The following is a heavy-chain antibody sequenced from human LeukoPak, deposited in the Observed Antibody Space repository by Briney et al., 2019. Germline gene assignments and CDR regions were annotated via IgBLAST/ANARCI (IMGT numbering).Heavy chain of an antibody. CDR3: AKEQSSSGFFDY. D-gene: IGHD6-6*01. CDR1: GFTFSSYA. CDR2: ISGRGDRT. Sequence: GGSLRLSCAASGFTFSSYAMSWVRQAPGKGLEWVPAISGRGDRTYYADSVKGRFTISRDNSKNTLYLQMNSLRAEDTAVYYCAKEQSSSGFFDYWGQGTLVTVSS. J-gene: IGHJ4*02. V-gene: IGHV3-23*01.